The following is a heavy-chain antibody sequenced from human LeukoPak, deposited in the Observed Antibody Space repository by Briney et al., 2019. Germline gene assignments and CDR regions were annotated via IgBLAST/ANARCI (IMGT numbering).Heavy chain of an antibody. D-gene: IGHD2-2*01. CDR1: GFTFGDYA. CDR3: TRAGSDIVVVPAALYYYYGMDV. J-gene: IGHJ6*04. Sequence: GSLRLSCTASGFTFGDYAMSWVRQAPGKGLEWVGFIRSKAYGGTTEYAASVKGRFTISRDDSKSIAYLQMNSLKTEDTAVYYCTRAGSDIVVVPAALYYYYGMDVWGKGTTVTVSS. CDR2: IRSKAYGGTT. V-gene: IGHV3-49*04.